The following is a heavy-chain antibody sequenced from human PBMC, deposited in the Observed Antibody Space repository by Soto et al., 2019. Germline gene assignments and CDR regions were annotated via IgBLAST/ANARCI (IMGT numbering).Heavy chain of an antibody. CDR2: IYYSGST. Sequence: SETLSLTCTVSGGSVSSGSYYWSWIRQPPGKGLEWIGYIYYSGSTNYNPSLKSRVTISVDTSKNQFSLKLSSVTAADTAVYYCAREMRGPAVAGLLAHYYYGMDVWGQGTTVTVSS. J-gene: IGHJ6*02. V-gene: IGHV4-61*01. CDR3: AREMRGPAVAGLLAHYYYGMDV. CDR1: GGSVSSGSYY. D-gene: IGHD6-19*01.